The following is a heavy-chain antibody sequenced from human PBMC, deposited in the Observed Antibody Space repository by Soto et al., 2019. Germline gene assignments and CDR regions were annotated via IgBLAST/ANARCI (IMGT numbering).Heavy chain of an antibody. CDR3: ARVDIVVVPAARQYFYYMDV. V-gene: IGHV4-34*01. CDR2: INHSGST. CDR1: GGSFSGYY. Sequence: SETLSLTCAVYGGSFSGYYWSWIRQPPGKGLEWIGEINHSGSTNYNPSLKSRVTISVDTSKNQFSLKLSSVTTADTAVYYCARVDIVVVPAARQYFYYMDVWGKGTTVTV. J-gene: IGHJ6*03. D-gene: IGHD2-2*01.